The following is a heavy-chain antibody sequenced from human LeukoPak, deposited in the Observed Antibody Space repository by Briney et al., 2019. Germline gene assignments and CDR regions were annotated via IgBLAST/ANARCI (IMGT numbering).Heavy chain of an antibody. CDR1: GYTFTGYY. CDR2: INPNSGGT. V-gene: IGHV1-2*06. J-gene: IGHJ5*02. Sequence: ASVKVSCKASGYTFTGYYMHWVRQAPGQGLEWMGRINPNSGGTNYAQKFQGRVTMTRDTSISTAYMELSRLRSDDTAVYYCVTVAGREYNWFDPWGQGTLVTVSS. CDR3: VTVAGREYNWFDP. D-gene: IGHD6-19*01.